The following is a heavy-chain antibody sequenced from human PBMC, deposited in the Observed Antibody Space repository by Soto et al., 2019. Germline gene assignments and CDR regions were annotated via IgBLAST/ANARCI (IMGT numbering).Heavy chain of an antibody. CDR2: IWYDGSIK. CDR1: GFTFSSYG. V-gene: IGHV3-33*01. D-gene: IGHD2-15*01. Sequence: GGSLRLSCAASGFTFSSYGMHWVRQAPGRGLEWVAIIWYDGSIKYYADSVKGRFSISRDNSKNTLYLQMNSLRAEDTAVYYCARIDCTGGSCRPYAYYDMDVWGQGTTVTVSS. J-gene: IGHJ6*02. CDR3: ARIDCTGGSCRPYAYYDMDV.